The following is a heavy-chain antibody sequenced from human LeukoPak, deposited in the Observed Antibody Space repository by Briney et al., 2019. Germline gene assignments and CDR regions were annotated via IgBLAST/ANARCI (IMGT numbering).Heavy chain of an antibody. CDR1: GFTVSSNY. J-gene: IGHJ4*02. CDR3: ARYCSGVSCYSGYDY. V-gene: IGHV3-53*05. D-gene: IGHD2-15*01. CDR2: IYSGDSGGST. Sequence: GGSLRLSCAASGFTVSSNYMSWVRQAPGKGLEWVSVIYSGDSGGSTYYADSVKGRFTISRDNSKNTLYLQMGSLRAEDMAVYYCARYCSGVSCYSGYDYWGQGTLVTVSS.